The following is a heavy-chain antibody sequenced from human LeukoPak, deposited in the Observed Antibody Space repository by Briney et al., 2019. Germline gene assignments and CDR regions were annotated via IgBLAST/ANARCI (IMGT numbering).Heavy chain of an antibody. CDR1: GGSFSGYY. J-gene: IGHJ4*02. D-gene: IGHD3-3*01. V-gene: IGHV4-34*01. Sequence: KPSETLSLTCAVYGGSFSGYYWSWIRQPPGKGLEWIGEINHSGSTNYNPSLKSRVTISVDTSKNQFSLKLSSVTAADTAVYYCASFGRITIFGVVIPHYFDYWGQGNLVTVSS. CDR3: ASFGRITIFGVVIPHYFDY. CDR2: INHSGST.